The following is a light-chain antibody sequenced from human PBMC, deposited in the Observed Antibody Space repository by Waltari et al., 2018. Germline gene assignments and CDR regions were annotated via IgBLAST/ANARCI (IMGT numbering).Light chain of an antibody. J-gene: IGLJ1*01. CDR3: CSYAGDSSYV. CDR1: SSAVGAYKY. Sequence: QSALTQPRSVSGSPGQSVTTPCTGTSSAVGAYKYVSWYQPRPGKAPKLILFDVTKRPSGVPDRFSGSKSGDTASLTISGLEASDESDYFCCSYAGDSSYVFGTGTTVSVL. CDR2: DVT. V-gene: IGLV2-11*01.